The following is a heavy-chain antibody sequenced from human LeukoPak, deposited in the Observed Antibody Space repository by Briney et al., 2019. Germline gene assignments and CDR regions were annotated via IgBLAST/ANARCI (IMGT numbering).Heavy chain of an antibody. CDR1: GGSISSYY. V-gene: IGHV4-59*01. CDR3: ARSPVATIRGSLRTWYFDL. Sequence: SETLSLTCTVSGGSISSYYWSWIRQPPGKGLEWIGYIYYSGRTNYNPSLKSRATISVATSKNQFSLKLSSVTAADTAVYYCARSPVATIRGSLRTWYFDLWGRGTLLTVSS. D-gene: IGHD5-24*01. CDR2: IYYSGRT. J-gene: IGHJ2*01.